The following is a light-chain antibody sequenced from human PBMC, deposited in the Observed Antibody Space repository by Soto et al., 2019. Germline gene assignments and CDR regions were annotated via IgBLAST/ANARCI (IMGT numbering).Light chain of an antibody. CDR2: KVS. CDR3: SSFTSAYPFL. V-gene: IGLV2-14*01. Sequence: QSVLTQPASVSGAPGQSIAISCTGTSSDVGGYEYVSWYQQHPGKAPKLLISKVSDRPSGVSDRFSASKSGNPASLTISGLQAEDEADYYCSSFTSAYPFLSGSGTKVTAL. J-gene: IGLJ1*01. CDR1: SSDVGGYEY.